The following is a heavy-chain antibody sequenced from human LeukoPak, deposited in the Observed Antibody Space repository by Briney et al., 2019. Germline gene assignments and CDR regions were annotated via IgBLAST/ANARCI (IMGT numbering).Heavy chain of an antibody. CDR2: IYSPATT. J-gene: IGHJ3*01. CDR3: ARNQTSYDSWSGSRTGSHQAFDV. CDR1: GGSVSSYY. D-gene: IGHD3-3*01. Sequence: PSETLSLTCTVPGGSVSSYYWSWTRQPPGKGLEWIGYIYSPATTNYNPSLKSRVSFSVDTSKNQFSLNLNSVTAADTAIYYCARNQTSYDSWSGSRTGSHQAFDVWGQGRLVTVSS. V-gene: IGHV4-59*02.